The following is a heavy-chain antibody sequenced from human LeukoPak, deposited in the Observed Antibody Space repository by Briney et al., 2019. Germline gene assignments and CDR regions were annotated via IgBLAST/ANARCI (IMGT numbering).Heavy chain of an antibody. CDR2: IKQDGSEK. V-gene: IGHV3-7*01. CDR3: ARDIGRPEKRWFDP. CDR1: GFTFSSYW. J-gene: IGHJ5*02. Sequence: GGSLRLSCAASGFTFSSYWMSWVRQAPGKGLEWVANIKQDGSEKYYVDSVKGRFTISRDNAKNSLYLQMNSLRAEDTAVYYCARDIGRPEKRWFDPWGQGTLVTVSS. D-gene: IGHD1-14*01.